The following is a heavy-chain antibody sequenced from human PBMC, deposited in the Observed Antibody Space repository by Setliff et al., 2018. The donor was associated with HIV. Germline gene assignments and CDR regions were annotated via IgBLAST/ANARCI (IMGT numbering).Heavy chain of an antibody. CDR1: GYSISSSNW. J-gene: IGHJ3*02. CDR3: ARGPLDSSGYRSDAFDI. CDR2: ISHSGRT. D-gene: IGHD3-22*01. V-gene: IGHV4-28*03. Sequence: SETLSLTCAVSGYSISSSNWWGWIRQPPGKGLEWIGEISHSGRTNYNPSLKSRVTISVDTSKNQFSLKLSSVTAADTAVYYCARGPLDSSGYRSDAFDIWGQGTMVTVSS.